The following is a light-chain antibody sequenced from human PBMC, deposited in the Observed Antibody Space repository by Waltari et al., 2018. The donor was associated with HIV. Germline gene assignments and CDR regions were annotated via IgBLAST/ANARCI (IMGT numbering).Light chain of an antibody. V-gene: IGLV1-40*01. J-gene: IGLJ2*01. CDR3: QSYDSSLSSVV. CDR1: SSNIGTGYD. CDR2: ANS. Sequence: QSVLTPPPSVSGAPGQRVTISCSGRSSNIGTGYDVQWYQQLPGTAPKLLMYANSYRPSGVPDRFSGSKSGTSASLAITGLQAEDEADYYCQSYDSSLSSVVFGGGTKLTVL.